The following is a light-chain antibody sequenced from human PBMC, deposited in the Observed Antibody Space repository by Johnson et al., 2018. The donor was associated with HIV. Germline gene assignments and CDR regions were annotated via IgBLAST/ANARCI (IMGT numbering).Light chain of an antibody. CDR2: DNN. CDR1: TSNIGNNY. CDR3: ATWDSSLRAGGANYV. J-gene: IGLJ1*01. Sequence: QSVLTQPPSVSAAPGQRVTISCSGSTSNIGNNYVSWYQQLPGTAPKLLIYDNNKRPSGIPDRFSGSKSGTSAALGITGLQTGDQADYYCATWDSSLRAGGANYVVGTGTKVTVL. V-gene: IGLV1-51*01.